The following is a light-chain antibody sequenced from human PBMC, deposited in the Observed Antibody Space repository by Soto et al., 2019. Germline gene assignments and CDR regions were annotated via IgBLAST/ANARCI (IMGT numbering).Light chain of an antibody. V-gene: IGLV4-60*03. Sequence: QPVLTQSSSASASLGSSVKLTCTLSSGHSSYIIAWHQQQPGKAPRYLMKLEGSGSYNKGSGVPDRFSGSSSGADRYLTISNLQSEDEADYYCETWDSNTVVFGGGTKLTDL. CDR1: SGHSSYI. CDR3: ETWDSNTVV. J-gene: IGLJ2*01. CDR2: LEGSGSY.